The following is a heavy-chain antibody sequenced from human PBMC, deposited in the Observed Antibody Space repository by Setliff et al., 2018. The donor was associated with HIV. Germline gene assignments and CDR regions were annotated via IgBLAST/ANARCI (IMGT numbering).Heavy chain of an antibody. V-gene: IGHV4-4*08. D-gene: IGHD3-10*01. CDR2: IYTSGST. CDR1: GGSISSYY. Sequence: SETLSLTCTVSGGSISSYYWSWIRQPPGKGLEWIGYIYTSGSTYYNPSLKTRVTISVDGSKNQFSLKLKSVTAADTAVYYCARWHPPYGFWEEDYWGQGTLVTVSS. J-gene: IGHJ4*02. CDR3: ARWHPPYGFWEEDY.